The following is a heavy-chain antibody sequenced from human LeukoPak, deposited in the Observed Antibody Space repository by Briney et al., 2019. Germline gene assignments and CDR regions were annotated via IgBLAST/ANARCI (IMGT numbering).Heavy chain of an antibody. J-gene: IGHJ4*02. CDR1: GGSISSYY. D-gene: IGHD5-12*01. CDR3: ARLRSWHRNRRLDYFDY. CDR2: IYYSGST. Sequence: SETLSLTCTVSGGSISSYYWSWIRQPPGKGLEWVGYIYYSGSTNYNPSLKSRVTISVDTSKNQFSLKLSSVTAADTAVYYCARLRSWHRNRRLDYFDYWGQGTLVTVSS. V-gene: IGHV4-59*08.